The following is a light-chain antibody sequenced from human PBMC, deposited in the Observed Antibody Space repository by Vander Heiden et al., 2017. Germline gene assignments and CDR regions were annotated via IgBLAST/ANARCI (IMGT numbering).Light chain of an antibody. CDR2: QDS. CDR1: KLGDKY. J-gene: IGLJ3*02. V-gene: IGLV3-1*01. CDR3: QAWDSSTVV. Sequence: SYEPTPPPSVPVSPGQTASITCSGDKLGDKYACWYQQKPGQSPVLVIYQDSKRPSGIPGRFSGSNSGNTATLTISGTQAMDEADYDCQAWDSSTVVFGGGTKLTVL.